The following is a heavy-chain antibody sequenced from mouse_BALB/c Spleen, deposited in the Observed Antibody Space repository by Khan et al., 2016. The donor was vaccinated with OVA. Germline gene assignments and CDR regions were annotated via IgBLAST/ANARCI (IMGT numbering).Heavy chain of an antibody. D-gene: IGHD1-1*01. V-gene: IGHV3-2*02. J-gene: IGHJ2*02. CDR1: GYSITSDYA. CDR3: ARVYGGDFDY. CDR2: ISYSGNT. Sequence: VQLKQSGPGLVKPSQSLSLTCTVTGYSITSDYAWNWIRQFPGNKLEWMGFISYSGNTKYNPSLKSRFSITRDISKNQFFLQLNSVTTEDTATYYCARVYGGDFDYWGQGTSLTVSS.